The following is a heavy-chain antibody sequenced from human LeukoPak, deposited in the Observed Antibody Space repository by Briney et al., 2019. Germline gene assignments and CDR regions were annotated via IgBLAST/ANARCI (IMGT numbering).Heavy chain of an antibody. J-gene: IGHJ3*02. Sequence: GGSLRLSCAASGFTFSSYSMNWVRQAPGKGLEWVSSISSSSSYIYYADSVKGRFTISRDNAKNSLYLQMNSLRAEDTAVYYCAKEGTYYYDSSGYPSWRDAFDIWGQGTMVTVSS. D-gene: IGHD3-22*01. CDR2: ISSSSSYI. CDR3: AKEGTYYYDSSGYPSWRDAFDI. CDR1: GFTFSSYS. V-gene: IGHV3-21*01.